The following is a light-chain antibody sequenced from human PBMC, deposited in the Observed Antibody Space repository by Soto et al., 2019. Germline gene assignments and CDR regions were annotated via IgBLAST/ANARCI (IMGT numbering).Light chain of an antibody. Sequence: EVLMTQPPATLSLSRVERVTLSFMARQSVGSNLAWYQQKPGQAPRLLIYGASTRATGIPARFSGSGSETEFTLTISSLQAEDSAVYFCQQYNNWPTWTFGQGTKVDI. CDR2: GAS. CDR3: QQYNNWPTWT. V-gene: IGKV3-15*01. J-gene: IGKJ1*01. CDR1: QSVGSN.